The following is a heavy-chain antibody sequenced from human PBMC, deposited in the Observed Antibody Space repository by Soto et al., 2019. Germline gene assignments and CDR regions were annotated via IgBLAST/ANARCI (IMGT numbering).Heavy chain of an antibody. D-gene: IGHD3-16*01. J-gene: IGHJ5*02. CDR1: GFGFSAYW. CDR3: ATSLGGGNWFDP. Sequence: GGSLRLSCEASGFGFSAYWMHWVRQVPGKGPEWVSRINGNSDIKTYADSVKGRFTISRDNARRTVSLQMNSLRVDDTALYHCATSLGGGNWFDPWGQGTRVTVSS. CDR2: INGNSDIK. V-gene: IGHV3-74*03.